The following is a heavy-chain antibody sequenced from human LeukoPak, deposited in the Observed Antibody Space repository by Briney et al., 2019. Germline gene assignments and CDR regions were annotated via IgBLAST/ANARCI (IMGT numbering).Heavy chain of an antibody. Sequence: SETLSLTCPVSGGSVSSGSYYWSWVRQPPGKGLEWIGDIYYSGSTNYNPSLKSRVTISVDTSQNQFSLKLSSVTAADTAVYYWARYCYGSGSYLGVFDYRGQGTLVTVSS. V-gene: IGHV4-61*01. CDR3: ARYCYGSGSYLGVFDY. CDR2: IYYSGST. J-gene: IGHJ4*02. D-gene: IGHD3-10*01. CDR1: GGSVSSGSYY.